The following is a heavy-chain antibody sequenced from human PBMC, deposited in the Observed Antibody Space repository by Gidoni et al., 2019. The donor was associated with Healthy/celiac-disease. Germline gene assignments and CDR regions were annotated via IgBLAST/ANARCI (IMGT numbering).Heavy chain of an antibody. CDR2: ISWNSGSI. CDR1: GFPFDDYA. V-gene: IGHV3-9*01. J-gene: IGHJ3*02. D-gene: IGHD4-17*01. Sequence: EVQLVESGGGLVQPGRSLRLSCAASGFPFDDYAMHWVRQAPGKGLEWVSGISWNSGSIGYADSVKGRFTISRDNAKNSLYLQMNSLRAEDTALYYCATRGTSDGDYGSAFDIWGQGTMVTVSS. CDR3: ATRGTSDGDYGSAFDI.